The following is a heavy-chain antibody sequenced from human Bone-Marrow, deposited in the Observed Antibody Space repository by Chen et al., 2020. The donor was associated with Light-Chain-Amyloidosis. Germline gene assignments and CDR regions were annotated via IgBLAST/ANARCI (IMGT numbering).Heavy chain of an antibody. J-gene: IGHJ3*02. CDR1: GFSLISYW. Sequence: EAQLVESGGGLVLPGGSLRLSCVASGFSLISYWMHWVRQVPGKGLVWVSRIKGDGGWTNYAGSVKGRVTISKDNAKNTLYLQMNYLSAEDTAVYYCAREKITGPRQSDALDIWGQGTMVTVSS. CDR3: AREKITGPRQSDALDI. CDR2: IKGDGGWT. D-gene: IGHD1-20*01. V-gene: IGHV3-74*01.